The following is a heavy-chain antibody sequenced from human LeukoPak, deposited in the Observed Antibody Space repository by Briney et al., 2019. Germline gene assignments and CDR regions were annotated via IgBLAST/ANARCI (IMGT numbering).Heavy chain of an antibody. CDR2: INPNSGGT. Sequence: ASVKVSCKASGYTFTGYYMHWVRQAPGQGLEWMGWINPNSGGTNYAQKFQGGVTMTRDTSISTAYMELSRLRSDDTAVYYCARGHDFWSGYYTYYWGQGTLVTVSS. CDR1: GYTFTGYY. V-gene: IGHV1-2*02. CDR3: ARGHDFWSGYYTYY. J-gene: IGHJ4*02. D-gene: IGHD3-3*01.